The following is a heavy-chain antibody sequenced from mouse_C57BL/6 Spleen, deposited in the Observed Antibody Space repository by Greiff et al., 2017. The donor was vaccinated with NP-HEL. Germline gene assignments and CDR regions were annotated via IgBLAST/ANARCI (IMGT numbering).Heavy chain of an antibody. CDR1: GFTFSSYA. CDR2: ISDGGSYT. CDR3: AREGDYSNAWFAY. Sequence: EVQLVESGGGLVKPGGSLKLSCAASGFTFSSYALSWVRQTPEKRLAWVATISDGGSYTSYPDNVKGRFTISRDNAKNNLYLQMSHLKSEDTAMYYCAREGDYSNAWFAYWGQGTLVTVSA. D-gene: IGHD2-5*01. J-gene: IGHJ3*01. V-gene: IGHV5-4*01.